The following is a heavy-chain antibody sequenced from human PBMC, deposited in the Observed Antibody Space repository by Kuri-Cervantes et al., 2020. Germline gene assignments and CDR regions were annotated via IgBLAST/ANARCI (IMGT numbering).Heavy chain of an antibody. J-gene: IGHJ4*02. CDR1: GYTFTDYY. V-gene: IGHV1-2*02. CDR2: INPNSGGT. Sequence: GGSLRLSCKTSGYTFTDYYMHWVRQAPGQGLEWMGWINPNSGGTNYAQKFQGRVTMTRDTSASTAYMELSSLRSEDTAVFYCARGVPFLYDYGDWFFDYWGQGTLVTVSS. D-gene: IGHD4-17*01. CDR3: ARGVPFLYDYGDWFFDY.